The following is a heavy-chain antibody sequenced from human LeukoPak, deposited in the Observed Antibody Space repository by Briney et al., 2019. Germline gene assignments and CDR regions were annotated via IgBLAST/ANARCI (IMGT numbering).Heavy chain of an antibody. CDR1: GFTFSSYD. V-gene: IGHV3-13*01. D-gene: IGHD6-6*01. Sequence: GGSLRLSCAASGFTFSSYDMHWVRQATGKGLEWVSAIGTAGDTYYPGSVKGRFAISRENARNSLYLQMNSLRAGDTAVYYCARGSEYSSSSDIYTPKQPPDYWGQGTLVTVS. CDR3: ARGSEYSSSSDIYTPKQPPDY. J-gene: IGHJ4*02. CDR2: IGTAGDT.